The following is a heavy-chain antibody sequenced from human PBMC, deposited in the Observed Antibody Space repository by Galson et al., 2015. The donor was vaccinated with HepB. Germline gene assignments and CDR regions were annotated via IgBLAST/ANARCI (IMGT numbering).Heavy chain of an antibody. CDR2: VSYSGST. J-gene: IGHJ5*02. CDR3: ASGAS. Sequence: SETLSLTCTVSRGSVSSDNYYWHWVRQPPGKGLEWIAYVSYSGSTSYNPSLRSRVSISVDTSKNQFSLRLSSVTAADTAVYYCASGASWAQGILVTVSS. V-gene: IGHV4-61*01. CDR1: RGSVSSDNYY. D-gene: IGHD1-26*01.